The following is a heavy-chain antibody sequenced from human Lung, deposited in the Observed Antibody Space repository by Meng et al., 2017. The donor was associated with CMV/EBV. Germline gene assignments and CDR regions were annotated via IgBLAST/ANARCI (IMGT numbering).Heavy chain of an antibody. D-gene: IGHD3-3*02. CDR2: IIPMRSVT. J-gene: IGHJ6*02. CDR3: VASEEFYHFRSGWEWYYHYGMDV. V-gene: IGHV1-69*10. Sequence: SVXVSXKASGDTFNKYVTSWVRQAPGQGLEWMGGIIPMRSVTNYAQKFQGRVTIIADTSTATVYMELSSLRSEDTAMYYCVASEEFYHFRSGWEWYYHYGMDVXGPGXTVTVSS. CDR1: GDTFNKYV.